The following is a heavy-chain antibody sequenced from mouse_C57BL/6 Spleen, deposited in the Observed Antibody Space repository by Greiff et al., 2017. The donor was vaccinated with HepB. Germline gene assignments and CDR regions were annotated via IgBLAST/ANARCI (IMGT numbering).Heavy chain of an antibody. J-gene: IGHJ3*01. D-gene: IGHD2-3*01. V-gene: IGHV1-50*01. CDR3: ARRSYDGYLPWFAY. CDR2: IDPSDSYT. Sequence: QVQLQQPGAELVKPGASVKLSCKASGYTFTSYWMQWVKQRPGQGLEWIGEIDPSDSYTNYNQKFKGKATLTVDTSSSTAYMQLSSLTSEDSAVYYCARRSYDGYLPWFAYWGQGTLVTVSA. CDR1: GYTFTSYW.